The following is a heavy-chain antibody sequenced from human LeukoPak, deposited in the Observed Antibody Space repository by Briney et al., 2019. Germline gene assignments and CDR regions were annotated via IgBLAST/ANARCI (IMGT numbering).Heavy chain of an antibody. CDR3: ASQRGFDS. CDR2: INHSGST. D-gene: IGHD6-25*01. J-gene: IGHJ4*02. V-gene: IGHV4-34*01. CDR1: GGSFSGYY. Sequence: SETLSLTXAVYGGSFSGYYWSWIRQPPGKGLEWIGEINHSGSTNYNPSLTSRVTISVDTYKNQFTLKLSSVTAADTAVYYCASQRGFDSGGQGTLVTV.